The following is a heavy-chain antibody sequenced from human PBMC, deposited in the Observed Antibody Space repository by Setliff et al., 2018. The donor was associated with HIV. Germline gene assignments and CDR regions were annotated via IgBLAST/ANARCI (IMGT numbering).Heavy chain of an antibody. J-gene: IGHJ3*02. CDR1: GFTFNDYA. CDR2: IKWNGGTL. V-gene: IGHV3-9*01. D-gene: IGHD2-15*01. Sequence: GGSLRLSCAASGFTFNDYAMHWVRQAPGKGLEWVSGIKWNGGTLIYADSVKGRFTISRDNAKKSLYLQVNSLRAEDTAVYYCARMAPGWNAFDIWGQGTVVTVSS. CDR3: ARMAPGWNAFDI.